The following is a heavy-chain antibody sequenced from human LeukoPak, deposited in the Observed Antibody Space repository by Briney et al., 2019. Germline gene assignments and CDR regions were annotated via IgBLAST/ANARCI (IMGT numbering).Heavy chain of an antibody. J-gene: IGHJ4*02. CDR3: ARNSSSGFFDY. V-gene: IGHV4-38-2*01. CDR2: MYNSVSI. Sequence: SETLSLTCVVSGYSISNGDYWGWIRQSTGKRLEWIASMYNSVSIHYNPSLKSRVTILVDTSKNEFSLKMRSVTAADTAVYYCARNSSSGFFDYWGQGTLATVSS. D-gene: IGHD6-6*01. CDR1: GYSISNGDY.